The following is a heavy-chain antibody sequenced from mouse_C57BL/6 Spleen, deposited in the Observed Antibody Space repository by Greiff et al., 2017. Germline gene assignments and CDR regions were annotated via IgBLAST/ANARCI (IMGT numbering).Heavy chain of an antibody. V-gene: IGHV5-16*01. CDR3: ARDQDYGNYVGYFDV. CDR2: INYDGSST. CDR1: GFTFSDYY. J-gene: IGHJ1*03. Sequence: EVKLVESEGGLVQPGSSMKLSCTASGFTFSDYYMAWVRQVPEKGLEWVANINYDGSSTYYLDSLKSRFIISRDNAKNILYLQMSSLKSEDTATYYCARDQDYGNYVGYFDVWGTGTTVTVSS. D-gene: IGHD2-1*01.